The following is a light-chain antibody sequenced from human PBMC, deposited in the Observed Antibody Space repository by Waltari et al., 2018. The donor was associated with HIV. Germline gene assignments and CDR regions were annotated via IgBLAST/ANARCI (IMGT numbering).Light chain of an antibody. CDR2: AAS. V-gene: IGKV1-39*01. CDR1: QSIISY. CDR3: QQSYTTPIT. J-gene: IGKJ5*01. Sequence: DIQMTQSPSSLSASVGDRVTITCRASQSIISYLHWYQQKPGKAPKLLIYAASTLQSGVPSRFSGSGSGTDFTLTISSLQPEEFATYYCQQSYTTPITFGQGTRLEIK.